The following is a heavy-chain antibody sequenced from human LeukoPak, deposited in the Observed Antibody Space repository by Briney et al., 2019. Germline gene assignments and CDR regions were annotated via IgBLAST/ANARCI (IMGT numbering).Heavy chain of an antibody. CDR3: ARGTRMVGARVGGD. CDR1: GFTFSSYA. CDR2: ISYDGSNK. Sequence: GGSLRLSCAASGFTFSSYAMHWVRQAPGKGLEWVAVISYDGSNKYYADSVKGRFTISRDNSKNTLYLQMNSLRAEDTAVYYCARGTRMVGARVGGDWGQGTLVTVSS. V-gene: IGHV3-30-3*01. D-gene: IGHD1-26*01. J-gene: IGHJ4*02.